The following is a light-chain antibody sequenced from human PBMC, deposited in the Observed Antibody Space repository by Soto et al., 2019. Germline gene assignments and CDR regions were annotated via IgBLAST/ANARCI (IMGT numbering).Light chain of an antibody. J-gene: IGKJ1*01. CDR3: QHYNNWHPWT. Sequence: EIVMTQSPATLSVSPGEGVTLSCMAIQSVRSHLAWYQQKPCQPPRLLIYGASTRATGIPARFSGSGSGTEFTLTISSLHSEDFAVYYCQHYNNWHPWTFGQGTKVDIK. CDR2: GAS. CDR1: QSVRSH. V-gene: IGKV3-15*01.